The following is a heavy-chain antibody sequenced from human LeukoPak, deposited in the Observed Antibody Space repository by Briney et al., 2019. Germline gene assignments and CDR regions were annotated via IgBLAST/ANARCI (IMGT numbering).Heavy chain of an antibody. V-gene: IGHV3-23*01. Sequence: GGSLRLSCTASEFTFSGYVMTWVRQAPGKGLEWVSSISGSGVSTYYADSVKGRFTISRDNSRNTLYLQMNSLRAEDTALYYCARLDEAFDNWGQGTLVTVSS. J-gene: IGHJ4*02. CDR3: ARLDEAFDN. D-gene: IGHD3-16*01. CDR2: ISGSGVST. CDR1: EFTFSGYV.